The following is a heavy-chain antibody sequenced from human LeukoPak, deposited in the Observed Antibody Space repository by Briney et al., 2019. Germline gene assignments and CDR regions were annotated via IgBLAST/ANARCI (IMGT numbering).Heavy chain of an antibody. J-gene: IGHJ4*02. CDR2: INPSGGST. CDR1: GYTFTSYG. Sequence: ASVKVSCKASGYTFTSYGISWVRQAPGQGLEWMGIINPSGGSTSYAQKFQGRVTMTRDTSTSTVYMELSSLRSEDTAVYYCARGGSSGWYDIDYWGQGTLVTVSS. CDR3: ARGGSSGWYDIDY. D-gene: IGHD6-19*01. V-gene: IGHV1-46*01.